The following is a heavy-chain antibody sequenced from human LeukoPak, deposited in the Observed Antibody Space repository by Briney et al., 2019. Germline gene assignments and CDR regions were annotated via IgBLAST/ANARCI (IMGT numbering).Heavy chain of an antibody. CDR1: GFTFSSYA. Sequence: GGSLRLSCAAFGFTFSSYAMHWVRQAPGKGLEWVAVISYDGSNKYYADSVKGRFTISRDNSKNTLYLQMNSLRAGDTAVYYCARTHDYGDPYFDYWGQGTLVTVSS. J-gene: IGHJ4*02. CDR3: ARTHDYGDPYFDY. D-gene: IGHD4-17*01. V-gene: IGHV3-30-3*01. CDR2: ISYDGSNK.